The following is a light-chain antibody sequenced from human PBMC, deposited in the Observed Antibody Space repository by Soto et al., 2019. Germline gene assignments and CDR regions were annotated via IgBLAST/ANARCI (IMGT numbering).Light chain of an antibody. CDR1: QSISSY. CDR2: AAS. J-gene: IGKJ4*01. Sequence: DIQMTQSPSSLSASVGDRVTITCRASQSISSYLNWYQQKPGKAPKLLISAASNFQSGVPSRFSGIGSGTDFTLTLSNLQPEYFATYYGQQIYITRRTFGGGTNVEIK. CDR3: QQIYITRRT. V-gene: IGKV1-39*01.